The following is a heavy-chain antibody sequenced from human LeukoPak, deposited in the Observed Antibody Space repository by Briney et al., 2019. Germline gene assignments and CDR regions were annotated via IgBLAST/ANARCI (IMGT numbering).Heavy chain of an antibody. D-gene: IGHD2-15*01. CDR3: ARQHSGGSILYYYYYMDV. V-gene: IGHV4-39*01. CDR1: GGSISSYY. J-gene: IGHJ6*03. Sequence: SETLSLTCTVSGGSISSYYWGWIRQPPGKGLEWIGSIYYSGSTYYNPSLKSRVTISVDTSKNQFSLKLSSVTAADTAVYYCARQHSGGSILYYYYYMDVWGKGTTVTISS. CDR2: IYYSGST.